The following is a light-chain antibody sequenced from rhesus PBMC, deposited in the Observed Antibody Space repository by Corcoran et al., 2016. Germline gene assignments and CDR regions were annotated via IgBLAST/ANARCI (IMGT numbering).Light chain of an antibody. CDR1: QGISSW. J-gene: IGKJ1*01. CDR2: KAS. Sequence: DIQMTQSPSSLSVSVGDTVTITCRASQGISSWLAWYQRKPGKAPNLLIYKASSLQSGVPSRVSGSGAGTDFTLTISSLQSEDFATYYCQQYSSRPRTFGQGTKVEIK. V-gene: IGKV1-22*01. CDR3: QQYSSRPRT.